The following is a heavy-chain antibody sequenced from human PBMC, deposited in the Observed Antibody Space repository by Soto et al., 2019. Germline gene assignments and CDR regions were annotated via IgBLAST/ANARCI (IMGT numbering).Heavy chain of an antibody. CDR2: VNHGGTS. CDR1: GGSFSGYY. V-gene: IGHV4-34*01. J-gene: IGHJ4*01. CDR3: ASSFFLRYGDFFD. Sequence: SETLSLTCAVHGGSFSGYYWDWIRQPPGKGLEWIGEVNHGGTSNYNPSLKSRAIISVDTSKNQFSLKLTSVTAEDTALYFCASSFFLRYGDFFD. D-gene: IGHD3-10*01.